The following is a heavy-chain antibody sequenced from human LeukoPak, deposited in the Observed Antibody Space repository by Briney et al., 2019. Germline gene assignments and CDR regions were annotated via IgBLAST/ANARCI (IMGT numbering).Heavy chain of an antibody. Sequence: ASVKVSCKASGYTFTSYAMHWVRQAPGQGLEWMGWINTNTGNPTYAQGFTGRFVFSLDTSVSTAYLQISSLKAEDTAVYYCARELWFGEHTGMDVWGQGTTVTVSS. CDR1: GYTFTSYA. J-gene: IGHJ6*02. CDR3: ARELWFGEHTGMDV. D-gene: IGHD3-10*01. V-gene: IGHV7-4-1*02. CDR2: INTNTGNP.